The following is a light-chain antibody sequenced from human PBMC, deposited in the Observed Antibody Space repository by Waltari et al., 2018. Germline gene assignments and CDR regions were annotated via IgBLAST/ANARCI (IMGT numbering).Light chain of an antibody. CDR1: EDISDF. CDR3: QQYDSLPLT. V-gene: IGKV1-33*01. J-gene: IGKJ4*01. CDR2: DTS. Sequence: DIQMTQSPSSLSASVGDRVTIPCQASEDISDFLNWYQHKPGKAPKLLIYDTSNLEIGVPSRFSGSGSGTDFSFTISSLQPEDLATYYCQQYDSLPLTFGGGSKVEI.